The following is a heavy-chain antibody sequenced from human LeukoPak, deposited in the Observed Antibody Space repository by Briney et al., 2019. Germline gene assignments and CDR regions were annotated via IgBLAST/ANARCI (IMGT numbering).Heavy chain of an antibody. CDR1: GGSISSYY. V-gene: IGHV4-59*01. CDR2: IYYSGST. J-gene: IGHJ4*02. Sequence: SETLSLTCTVSGGSISSYYWSWIRQPPGKGLEWIGYIYYSGSTNYNPSLKSRVTISVDTSKNQFSLKLSSVTAADTAVYYCARGWYSSGYNYFDYWGQGTLVTVSS. CDR3: ARGWYSSGYNYFDY. D-gene: IGHD3-22*01.